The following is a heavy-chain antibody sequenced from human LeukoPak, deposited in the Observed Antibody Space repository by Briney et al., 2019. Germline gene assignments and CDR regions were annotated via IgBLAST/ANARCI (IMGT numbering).Heavy chain of an antibody. CDR2: INPNSGGT. D-gene: IGHD3-9*01. V-gene: IGHV1-2*02. CDR1: GYTFTGYY. CDR3: ANPRYFDWLPFDY. J-gene: IGHJ4*02. Sequence: GASVKVSCKASGYTFTGYYMHWVRQAPGQGLEWMGWINPNSGGTNYAQKFQGRVTMTRDTSISTAYMELSRLRSDDTAVYYCANPRYFDWLPFDYWGQGTLVTVSS.